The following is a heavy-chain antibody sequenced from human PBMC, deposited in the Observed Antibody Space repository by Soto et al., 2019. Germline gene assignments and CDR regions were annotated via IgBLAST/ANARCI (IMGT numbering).Heavy chain of an antibody. CDR2: ISYDGSNK. CDR3: ARDGAAVHFYYYYGMDV. J-gene: IGHJ6*02. D-gene: IGHD2-15*01. Sequence: PGGSLRLSCAASGFTFSSYAMHWVRQAPGKGLEWVAVISYDGSNKYYADSVKGRFTISRDNSKNTLYLQMNSLRAEDTAVYYCARDGAAVHFYYYYGMDVWGQGTTVTV. CDR1: GFTFSSYA. V-gene: IGHV3-30-3*01.